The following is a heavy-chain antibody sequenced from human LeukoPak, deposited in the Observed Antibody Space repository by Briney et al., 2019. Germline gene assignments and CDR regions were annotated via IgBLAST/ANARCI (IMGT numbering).Heavy chain of an antibody. CDR3: ARGGGSTDYYDSSGYF. CDR2: INHDRTT. J-gene: IGHJ4*02. CDR1: GGSFSGYC. D-gene: IGHD3-22*01. V-gene: IGHV4-34*01. Sequence: PSETLSLTCAVFGGSFSGYCWNWIRQPPGKGLEWIAEINHDRTTKYNPSLKSRVTISVDTSKNQFSLKLSSVTAADTAVYYCARGGGSTDYYDSSGYFWGQGTLVTVSS.